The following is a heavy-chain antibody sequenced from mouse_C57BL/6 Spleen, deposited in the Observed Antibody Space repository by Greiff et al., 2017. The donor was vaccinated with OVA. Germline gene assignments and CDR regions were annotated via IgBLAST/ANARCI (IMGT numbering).Heavy chain of an antibody. J-gene: IGHJ4*01. Sequence: EVQLQESGGGLVKPGGSLKLSCAASGFTFSDYGMHWVRQAPEKGLEWVAYISSGSSTIYYADTVKGRFTISRDNAKNTLFLQMTSLRSEDTAMYYCARYGSFYAMDYWGQGTSVTVSS. V-gene: IGHV5-17*01. CDR1: GFTFSDYG. CDR2: ISSGSSTI. D-gene: IGHD1-1*01. CDR3: ARYGSFYAMDY.